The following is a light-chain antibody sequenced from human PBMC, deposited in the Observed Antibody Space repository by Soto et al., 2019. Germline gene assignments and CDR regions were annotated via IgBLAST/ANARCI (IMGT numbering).Light chain of an antibody. CDR3: QQYNSYPWT. CDR2: KAS. Sequence: DIQMTQSPSTLSASVGDRFTITFRASQTINTWLAWYQQKPGKAPRLLIYKASILETGVPSRFSGSGSGTEFTLTISSLQPDDSATYYCQQYNSYPWTFGQGTKVDIK. CDR1: QTINTW. V-gene: IGKV1-5*03. J-gene: IGKJ1*01.